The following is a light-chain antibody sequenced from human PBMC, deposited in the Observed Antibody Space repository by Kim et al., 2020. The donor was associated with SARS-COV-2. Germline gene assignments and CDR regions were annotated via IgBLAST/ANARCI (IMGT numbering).Light chain of an antibody. Sequence: GQSITISCTGTNSDVGTHNYVSWYQQHPGKAPLLIIYAVSNRPSGVSNRFSGSKSVLTAALTISGLQAEDEADYYCSSYTSASTFVFGTGTKVTVL. J-gene: IGLJ1*01. CDR3: SSYTSASTFV. CDR2: AVS. V-gene: IGLV2-14*03. CDR1: NSDVGTHNY.